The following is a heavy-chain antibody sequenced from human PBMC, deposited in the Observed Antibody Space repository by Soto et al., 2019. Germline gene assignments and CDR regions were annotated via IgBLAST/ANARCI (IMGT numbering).Heavy chain of an antibody. CDR3: AKTRGCSYGYCFEY. V-gene: IGHV1-8*01. D-gene: IGHD5-18*01. J-gene: IGHJ4*02. CDR1: GYTFTSYD. Sequence: ASVKVSCKASGYTFTSYDINWVRQATGQGLEWMGWMNPNNGNTGYAQKFQGRVTMTRNTSISTAYMELSSLRSEDTAVYYCAKTRGCSYGYCFEYWGQGTLVTVSS. CDR2: MNPNNGNT.